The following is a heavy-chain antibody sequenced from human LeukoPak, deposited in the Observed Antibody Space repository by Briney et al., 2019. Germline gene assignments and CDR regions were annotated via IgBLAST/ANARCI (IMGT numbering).Heavy chain of an antibody. CDR2: INHSGST. Sequence: SETLSLTCAVYGGSFSGYYWSWIRQPPGKGLEWIGEINHSGSTNYNPSLKSRVTISVDTSKNQFSLKLSSVTAADTAVYYCARRTVTTPIDYWGQGTLVTGSS. CDR1: GGSFSGYY. CDR3: ARRTVTTPIDY. J-gene: IGHJ4*02. D-gene: IGHD4-17*01. V-gene: IGHV4-34*01.